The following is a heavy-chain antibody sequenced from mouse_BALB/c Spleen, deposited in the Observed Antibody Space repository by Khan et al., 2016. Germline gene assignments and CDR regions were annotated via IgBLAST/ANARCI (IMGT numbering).Heavy chain of an antibody. CDR2: ISLKSNNYAT. CDR1: GFTFSNYW. D-gene: IGHD2-14*01. CDR3: PIHWYGFAY. V-gene: IGHV6-6*02. Sequence: EVKLEESGGGLVQPGGSMKLSCVASGFTFSNYWMNWVRQSPEKGLEWVAEISLKSNNYATHYAESVKGRFTISRDDSNSSGYLQLNNLRAEDTGIYYGPIHWYGFAYWGQGTLVTVSA. J-gene: IGHJ3*01.